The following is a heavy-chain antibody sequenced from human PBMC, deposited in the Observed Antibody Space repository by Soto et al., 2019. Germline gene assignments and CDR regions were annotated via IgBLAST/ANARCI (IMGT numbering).Heavy chain of an antibody. CDR1: GGSISSGGYS. V-gene: IGHV4-30-2*05. Sequence: SETLSLTCAVSGGSISSGGYSWSWIRQPPGKGLEWIGYIYYSGSTYYNPSLKSRVTISVDTSKNQFSLKLSSVTAADTAVYYCASLRYFDWLPLYWGQGTLVTVSS. J-gene: IGHJ4*02. D-gene: IGHD3-9*01. CDR2: IYYSGST. CDR3: ASLRYFDWLPLY.